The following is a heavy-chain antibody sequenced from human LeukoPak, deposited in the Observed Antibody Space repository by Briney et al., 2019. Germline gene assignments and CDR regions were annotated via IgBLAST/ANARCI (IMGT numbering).Heavy chain of an antibody. Sequence: GESLQISCQGSGYSFTSYWIGWVRQMPGKGLEWMGIIYPGDSDTRYSPSFQGQVTISADKSNSTAYLQWSSLKASDTAMYYCARRRNSYYWFDPWGQGTLVTVSS. D-gene: IGHD1-26*01. CDR1: GYSFTSYW. J-gene: IGHJ5*02. CDR3: ARRRNSYYWFDP. V-gene: IGHV5-51*01. CDR2: IYPGDSDT.